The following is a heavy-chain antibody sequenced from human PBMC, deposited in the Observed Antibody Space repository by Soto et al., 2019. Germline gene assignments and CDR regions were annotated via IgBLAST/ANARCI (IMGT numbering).Heavy chain of an antibody. CDR2: IIPIFGTA. CDR3: AKLSSDSSGYYHAEHLHH. V-gene: IGHV1-69*13. CDR1: GGTFSSYG. Sequence: SVKVSCKASGGTFSSYGINWVRQAPGQGLEWMGGIIPIFGTANNARKFQGRVTITADESTSTAYMELSSLRSDDTAVYYCAKLSSDSSGYYHAEHLHHWGQGTLVTVSS. J-gene: IGHJ1*01. D-gene: IGHD3-22*01.